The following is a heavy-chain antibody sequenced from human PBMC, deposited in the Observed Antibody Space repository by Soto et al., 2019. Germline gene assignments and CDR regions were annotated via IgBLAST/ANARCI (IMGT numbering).Heavy chain of an antibody. CDR2: ISSNGGST. D-gene: IGHD6-6*01. V-gene: IGHV3-64*01. J-gene: IGHJ4*02. CDR1: GFTFSSYA. CDR3: ARSQSIAARPFWYFDY. Sequence: PGGSLRLSCAASGFTFSSYAMHWVRQAPGKGLEYVSAISSNGGSTYYANSVKGRFTISRDNSKNTLYLQMGSLRAEDMAVYYCARSQSIAARPFWYFDYWGQGTRLTVSS.